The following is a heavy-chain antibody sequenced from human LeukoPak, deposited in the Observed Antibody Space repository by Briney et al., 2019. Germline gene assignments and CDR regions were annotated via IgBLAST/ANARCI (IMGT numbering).Heavy chain of an antibody. CDR2: IRSKAYGATI. CDR3: TRGGSYFEY. J-gene: IGHJ4*02. CDR1: GISFGDYA. V-gene: IGHV3-49*04. Sequence: GGSLRLSCTTSGISFGDYAMTWVRQAPGKGLEWVGFIRSKAYGATIEYAASVKGRFTISRDDSKSIAYLQMNSLKTEDTAVYYCTRGGSYFEYWGQGTLVTVSS. D-gene: IGHD3-16*01.